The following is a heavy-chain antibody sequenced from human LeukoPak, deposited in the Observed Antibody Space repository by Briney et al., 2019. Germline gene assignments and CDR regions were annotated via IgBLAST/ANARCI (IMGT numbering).Heavy chain of an antibody. D-gene: IGHD5-24*01. J-gene: IGHJ4*02. CDR2: INHSGST. V-gene: IGHV4-34*01. CDR1: GGSFSGYY. Sequence: SETLSLTCAVYGGSFSGYYWSWIRQPPGKGLEWIGEINHSGSTNYNPALKSRVTISVDTSKNQFSLKLRSVTAADTAVYYCARGRGYNSFDYWGQGTLVTVSS. CDR3: ARGRGYNSFDY.